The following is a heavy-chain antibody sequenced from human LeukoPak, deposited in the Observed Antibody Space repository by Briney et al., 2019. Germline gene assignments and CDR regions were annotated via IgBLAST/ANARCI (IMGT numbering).Heavy chain of an antibody. Sequence: GGSLRLSCAASRFTFSSYALHWVSQAPGKGLEWVAVLSYDGTSKYYADSVKGRFTISRDNSKNTLYLQMNSLRAEDTAVYYCAAGEFFDYWGQGSLVTVSS. J-gene: IGHJ4*02. V-gene: IGHV3-30-3*01. CDR2: LSYDGTSK. CDR1: RFTFSSYA. CDR3: AAGEFFDY. D-gene: IGHD3-10*01.